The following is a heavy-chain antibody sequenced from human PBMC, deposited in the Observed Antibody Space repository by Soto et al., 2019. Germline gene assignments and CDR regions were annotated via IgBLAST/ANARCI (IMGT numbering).Heavy chain of an antibody. D-gene: IGHD2-15*01. CDR3: ARAARVCSGGSCYSDAHYYYGMDV. CDR2: INPNSGGT. V-gene: IGHV1-2*02. CDR1: GYTFTGYY. Sequence: ASVKVSCKASGYTFTGYYMHWVRQAPGQGLEWMGWINPNSGGTNYAQKFQGRVTMTRDTSISTAYMELSRLRSDDTAVYYCARAARVCSGGSCYSDAHYYYGMDVWGQGTTVTVSS. J-gene: IGHJ6*02.